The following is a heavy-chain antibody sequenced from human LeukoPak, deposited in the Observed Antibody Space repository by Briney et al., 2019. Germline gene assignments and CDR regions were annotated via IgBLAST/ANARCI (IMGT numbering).Heavy chain of an antibody. D-gene: IGHD3-10*01. CDR3: VTSWVRQQRDF. J-gene: IGHJ4*02. V-gene: IGHV3-7*01. CDR1: GFSFKDYW. CDR2: IEPDGSGK. Sequence: PGGSLRLSCAASGFSFKDYWMSWVRQAPGKGLEWVADIEPDGSGKTYVDSVKGRFSISRDNAQQSLYLQMDTLTAEDTAVYYCVTSWVRQQRDFWGQGILVTVSP.